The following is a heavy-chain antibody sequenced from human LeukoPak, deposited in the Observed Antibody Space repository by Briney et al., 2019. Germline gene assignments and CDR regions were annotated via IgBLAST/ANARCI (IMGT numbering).Heavy chain of an antibody. CDR3: ARTFYEQMPHFDY. D-gene: IGHD3-16*01. V-gene: IGHV1-46*01. CDR1: GYIFTSYY. Sequence: ASVKVSFKTSGYIFTSYYMHWVRQAPGQGLEWMGIINPSDGTTTYAQKFQGRVTMTRDMSTSTVYMELSSLRSEDTAMYYCARTFYEQMPHFDYWGQGTLVTASS. J-gene: IGHJ4*02. CDR2: INPSDGTT.